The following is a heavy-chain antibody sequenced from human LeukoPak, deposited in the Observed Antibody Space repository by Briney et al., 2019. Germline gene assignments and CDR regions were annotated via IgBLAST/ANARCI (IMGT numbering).Heavy chain of an antibody. V-gene: IGHV4-59*12. D-gene: IGHD2-2*01. Sequence: SETLSLTCTVSGGSISSYYWSWIRQPPGKGLEWMGYIYYGGSTNYNPPLRSRVTMSIDTSQNHFSLRLNSVTAADTAVYYCARGGLVVVPGSIAGFDPWGQGTLVTVSS. J-gene: IGHJ5*02. CDR1: GGSISSYY. CDR2: IYYGGST. CDR3: ARGGLVVVPGSIAGFDP.